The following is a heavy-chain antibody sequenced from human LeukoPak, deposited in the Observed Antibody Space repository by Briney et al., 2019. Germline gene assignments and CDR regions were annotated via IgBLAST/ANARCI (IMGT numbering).Heavy chain of an antibody. J-gene: IGHJ4*02. CDR1: GVSISSYY. CDR2: INYSGST. D-gene: IGHD3-22*01. CDR3: ARWYYDSSGYRYFDY. V-gene: IGHV4-59*01. Sequence: SETLCLTCTVSGVSISSYYWTWIRQPPGKGLEWIGNINYSGSTKYNPSLKSRVTISVDTSKNQFSLKLSSVTAADTAVYYCARWYYDSSGYRYFDYWGQGTLVTVSS.